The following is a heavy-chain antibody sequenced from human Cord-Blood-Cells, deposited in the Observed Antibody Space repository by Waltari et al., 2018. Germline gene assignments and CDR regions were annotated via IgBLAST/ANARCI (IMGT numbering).Heavy chain of an antibody. CDR2: ISAYHGNT. J-gene: IGHJ6*02. CDR1: GYTFTSYG. V-gene: IGHV1-18*01. Sequence: QVQLVQSGAEVKKPGASVKVSCKASGYTFTSYGISWVRQAPGQGLEWMGWISAYHGNTNYAQKLQGRVTITTDTCTSTAYRELRSLRSDDTAVYYCARDNGGSYYYYYYGMDVWGQGTTVTVSS. D-gene: IGHD1-26*01. CDR3: ARDNGGSYYYYYYGMDV.